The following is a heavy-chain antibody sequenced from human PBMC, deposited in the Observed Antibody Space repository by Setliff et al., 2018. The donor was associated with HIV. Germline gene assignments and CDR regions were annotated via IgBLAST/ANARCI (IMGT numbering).Heavy chain of an antibody. CDR1: GGSISSGSYY. V-gene: IGHV4-61*02. J-gene: IGHJ3*02. Sequence: TLSLTCTVSGGSISSGSYYWSWIRQPAGKGLEWIGRIYSSASTNYNPSLNSRVIISVDTSRNQFSLRLSSVAAADTAMYYCARVGDYGAFDIWGQGTMVTVSS. D-gene: IGHD4-17*01. CDR2: IYSSAST. CDR3: ARVGDYGAFDI.